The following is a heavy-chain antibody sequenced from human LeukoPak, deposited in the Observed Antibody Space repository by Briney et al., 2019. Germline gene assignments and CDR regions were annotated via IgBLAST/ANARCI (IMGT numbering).Heavy chain of an antibody. CDR2: ISDSSSYI. CDR1: GFTFRSYS. V-gene: IGHV3-21*01. D-gene: IGHD6-13*01. CDR3: ARDIPGIAAAGNGMDV. J-gene: IGHJ6*02. Sequence: GGSLRLSCAASGFTFRSYSMNWVRQAPGKGLEWVSSISDSSSYIYYAGSVKGRFTISRDNAKNSLYLQMNSLRAEDTAVYFCARDIPGIAAAGNGMDVWGQGTTVTVSS.